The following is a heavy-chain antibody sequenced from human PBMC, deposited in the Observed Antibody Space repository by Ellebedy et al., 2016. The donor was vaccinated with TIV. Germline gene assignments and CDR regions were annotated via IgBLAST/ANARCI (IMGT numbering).Heavy chain of an antibody. D-gene: IGHD2-8*01. CDR3: AREPHGVYYFDS. J-gene: IGHJ4*02. CDR2: INPDSGVT. Sequence: AASVKVSCKASGYTFTGYYFHWVRQAPGQGLEWMGWINPDSGVTNSAHKFQGRVTLTRDTSTNTAYMELSGLRSDDTAVYFCAREPHGVYYFDSWGQGSLLTVSS. V-gene: IGHV1-2*02. CDR1: GYTFTGYY.